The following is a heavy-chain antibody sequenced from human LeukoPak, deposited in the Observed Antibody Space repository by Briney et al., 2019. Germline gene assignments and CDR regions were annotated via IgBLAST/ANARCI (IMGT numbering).Heavy chain of an antibody. CDR1: GGTFSSYA. CDR3: ARDRGYCSSTSCYWGMDV. J-gene: IGHJ6*02. CDR2: IIPIFGTA. Sequence: SVKVSCTASGGTFSSYAISWVRQAPGQGLEWMGGIIPIFGTANYAQKFQGRVTVTRDTSTSTVYMELSSLRSEDTAVYYCARDRGYCSSTSCYWGMDVWGQGTTVTVSS. V-gene: IGHV1-69*05. D-gene: IGHD2-2*01.